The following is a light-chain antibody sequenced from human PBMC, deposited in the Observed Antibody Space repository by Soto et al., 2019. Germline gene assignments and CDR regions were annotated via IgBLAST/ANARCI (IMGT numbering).Light chain of an antibody. V-gene: IGKV3D-15*01. CDR2: GAS. CDR3: QQYDDGRRLT. Sequence: DIVVPECPATLSVSAGERSTLSCMASQSVNIYLAWYQQKPGQAPRLLIFGASSRATGIPARFSGSGSGTEFNLTISILQSEDFAVYFCQQYDDGRRLTFGGGTKV. CDR1: QSVNIY. J-gene: IGKJ4*01.